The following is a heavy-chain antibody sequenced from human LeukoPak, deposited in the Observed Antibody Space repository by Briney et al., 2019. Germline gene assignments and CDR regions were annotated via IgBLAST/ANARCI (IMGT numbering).Heavy chain of an antibody. CDR1: GYTFTSYG. J-gene: IGHJ4*02. CDR2: ISAYNGNT. D-gene: IGHD3-22*01. Sequence: ASVKVSCKASGYTFTSYGISWVRQAPGQGLEWMGWISAYNGNTNYAQKLQGRVTMTTDTSTSTAYMELRSLRSDDTAVYYCAXDIXTLDYYDXQSPCYFDYWGQGTLVTVSS. CDR3: AXDIXTLDYYDXQSPCYFDY. V-gene: IGHV1-18*01.